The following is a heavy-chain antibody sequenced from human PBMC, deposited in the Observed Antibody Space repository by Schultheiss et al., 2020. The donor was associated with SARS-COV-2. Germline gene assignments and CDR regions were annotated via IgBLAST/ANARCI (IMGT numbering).Heavy chain of an antibody. CDR3: ARNRRMATKKDAFDI. CDR2: ISSSGSTI. V-gene: IGHV3-48*03. Sequence: GASLKISCAASGFTFSSYEMNWVRQAPGKGLEWVSYISSSGSTIYYADSVKGRFTISRDNSRNTLYLQLNSLGAEDTALYYCARNRRMATKKDAFDIWGQGTMVTVSS. CDR1: GFTFSSYE. J-gene: IGHJ3*02. D-gene: IGHD5-24*01.